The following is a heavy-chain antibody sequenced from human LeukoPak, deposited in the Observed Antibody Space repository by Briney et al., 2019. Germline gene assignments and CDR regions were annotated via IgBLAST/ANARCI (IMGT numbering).Heavy chain of an antibody. D-gene: IGHD1-26*01. Sequence: GGSLRLSCAASGFTFSSYSMNWVRQAPGKGLEWVSSISSSSSYIYYADSVKGRFTISRDNAKNSLYLQMNSLRAEDTAVYYCAREGSGSYYGAFDIWGQGTMVTVSS. CDR2: ISSSSSYI. CDR1: GFTFSSYS. CDR3: AREGSGSYYGAFDI. J-gene: IGHJ3*02. V-gene: IGHV3-21*01.